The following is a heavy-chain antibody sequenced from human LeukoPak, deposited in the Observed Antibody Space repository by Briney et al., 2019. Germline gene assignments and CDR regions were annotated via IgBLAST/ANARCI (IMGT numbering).Heavy chain of an antibody. CDR3: ARLTYLDSSSSGLDY. Sequence: GESLKISCKGSGYSFTSYWIGWVRQKPGKGLEWMGIIYPGDSDTRYSPSFQGQVTISADKSISTAYLQWSSLKASDTAMYYCARLTYLDSSSSGLDYWGQGTLVTVSS. V-gene: IGHV5-51*01. D-gene: IGHD6-6*01. CDR2: IYPGDSDT. J-gene: IGHJ4*02. CDR1: GYSFTSYW.